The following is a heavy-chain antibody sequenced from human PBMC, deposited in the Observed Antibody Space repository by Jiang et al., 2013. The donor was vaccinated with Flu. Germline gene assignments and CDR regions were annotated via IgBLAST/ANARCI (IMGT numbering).Heavy chain of an antibody. J-gene: IGHJ5*02. CDR2: IYYSGST. V-gene: IGHV4-39*01. CDR1: GGSISSSSYY. Sequence: GPGLVKPSETLSLTCTVSGGSISSSSYYWGWIRQPPGKGLEWIGSIYYSGSTYYNPSLKSRVTISVDTSKNQFSLKLSSVTAADTAVYYCATAVGLLWFGVVKFDPWGQGTLVTVSS. CDR3: ATAVGLLWFGVVKFDP. D-gene: IGHD3-10*01.